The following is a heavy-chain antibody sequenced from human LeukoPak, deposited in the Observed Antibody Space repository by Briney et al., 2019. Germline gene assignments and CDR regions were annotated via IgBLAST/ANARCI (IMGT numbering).Heavy chain of an antibody. Sequence: SETLSLTCTGSAGSISSSSYYWGWIRQPPGKGLEWIGSIYYSGSTYYNPSLKSRVTISVDTSTNQVSMKLSSVTAADTAVYYCARLYGYSYGYGTIDYWGQGTLVTVSS. J-gene: IGHJ4*02. D-gene: IGHD5-18*01. CDR1: AGSISSSSYY. CDR2: IYYSGST. CDR3: ARLYGYSYGYGTIDY. V-gene: IGHV4-39*01.